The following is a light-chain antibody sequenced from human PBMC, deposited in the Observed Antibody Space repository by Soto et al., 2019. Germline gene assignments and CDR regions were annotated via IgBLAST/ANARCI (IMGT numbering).Light chain of an antibody. CDR2: WAS. CDR1: RSVLYKSNNKNH. Sequence: DIVMTQSPDSLAVSLGERATMNCKCSRSVLYKSNNKNHLAWDQQKPGQPPQLIIYWASTRESGVPERFSGGGSGTDFTLTISSLEAEDVAFYWCQQYFDVPFTFGGGTKVEI. J-gene: IGKJ4*01. V-gene: IGKV4-1*01. CDR3: QQYFDVPFT.